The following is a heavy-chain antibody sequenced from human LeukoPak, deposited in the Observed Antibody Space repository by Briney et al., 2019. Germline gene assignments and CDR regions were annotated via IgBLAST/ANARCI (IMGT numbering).Heavy chain of an antibody. CDR2: INDSGST. CDR1: GGSFSGYY. J-gene: IGHJ6*03. CDR3: ARGPYSSSWYYYYYYMDV. D-gene: IGHD6-13*01. V-gene: IGHV4-34*01. Sequence: SETLSLTCAVYGGSFSGYYWSWIRQPTGKGLEWIGEINDSGSTNYNPSLKSRVTMSVDTSKNQISLKLTSVTAADTAVYYCARGPYSSSWYYYYYYMDVWGKGTTVTVSS.